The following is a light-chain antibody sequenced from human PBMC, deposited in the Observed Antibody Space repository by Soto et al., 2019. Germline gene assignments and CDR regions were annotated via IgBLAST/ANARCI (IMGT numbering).Light chain of an antibody. CDR1: QSISSW. Sequence: DIQMTQSPSTLCASVGDRVTITCRGSQSISSWLAWYQQKPGKAPKLLIYDASSLESGVPSRFSGRGSGTEFTLTISSLQPDDFATYYCQQYNSYWTFGQGTKVDIK. CDR3: QQYNSYWT. J-gene: IGKJ1*01. CDR2: DAS. V-gene: IGKV1-5*01.